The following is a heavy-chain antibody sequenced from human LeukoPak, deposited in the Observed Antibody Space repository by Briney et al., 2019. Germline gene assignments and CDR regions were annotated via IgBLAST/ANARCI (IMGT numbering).Heavy chain of an antibody. J-gene: IGHJ5*02. D-gene: IGHD3-10*01. V-gene: IGHV4-39*07. CDR3: ARTHYYGLHNWFDP. Sequence: SETLSLTCTVSGGSISSSSYYWGWIRQPPGKGLEWIGSIYYSGSTYYNPSLKSRVTISVDTSKNQFSLKLSSVTAADTAVYYCARTHYYGLHNWFDPWGQGTLVTVSS. CDR2: IYYSGST. CDR1: GGSISSSSYY.